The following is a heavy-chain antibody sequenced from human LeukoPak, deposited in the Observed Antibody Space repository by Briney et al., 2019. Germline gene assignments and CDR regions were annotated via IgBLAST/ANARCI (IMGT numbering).Heavy chain of an antibody. CDR1: GFTFSDYY. Sequence: GGSLRLSCAASGFTFSDYYMSLIRQAPGKGLEWVSYISSSGSTIYYADSVKGRFTISRDNAKNSLYLQMNSLRAEDTAVYYCAREAYYDFWSGYYPNWFDPWGQGTLVTVSS. CDR3: AREAYYDFWSGYYPNWFDP. V-gene: IGHV3-11*01. J-gene: IGHJ5*02. D-gene: IGHD3-3*01. CDR2: ISSSGSTI.